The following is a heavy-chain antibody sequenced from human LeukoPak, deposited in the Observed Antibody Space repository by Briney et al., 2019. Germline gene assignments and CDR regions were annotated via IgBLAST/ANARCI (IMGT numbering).Heavy chain of an antibody. CDR3: ARGRSSYYDSGGYYYLVY. J-gene: IGHJ4*02. Sequence: SETLSLTCTVSGGSISYFYWSWIRQPAGKGLEWIGNINNSGYTNNNPSLKSRVTISVDTFKNQFSLKLSSVTAADTAVYYCARGRSSYYDSGGYYYLVYWGQGTLVTVSS. CDR1: GGSISYFY. V-gene: IGHV4-59*01. D-gene: IGHD3-22*01. CDR2: INNSGYT.